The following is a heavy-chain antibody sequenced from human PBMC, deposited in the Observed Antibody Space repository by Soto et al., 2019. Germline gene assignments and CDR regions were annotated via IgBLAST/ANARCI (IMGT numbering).Heavy chain of an antibody. CDR2: INTDGSST. CDR3: VRDFWVGPTPGVPY. J-gene: IGHJ4*02. V-gene: IGHV3-74*01. CDR1: GFTFSSYW. Sequence: EVQLVESGGGLVQPGESLRLSCAASGFTFSSYWMYWVRQAPGKGLVWVSRINTDGSSTSYADSVKGRFTLSRDNAKNTAYLQMNSLRAEDTAVYYCVRDFWVGPTPGVPYWGQGTLVTVSS. D-gene: IGHD2-15*01.